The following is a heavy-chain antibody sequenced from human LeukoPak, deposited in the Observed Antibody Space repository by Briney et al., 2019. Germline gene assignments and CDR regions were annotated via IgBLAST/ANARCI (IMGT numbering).Heavy chain of an antibody. J-gene: IGHJ4*02. CDR3: ARDGDSSGWYGY. CDR2: INPNSGGT. D-gene: IGHD6-19*01. CDR1: GYTFTVYY. Sequence: ASVNVSCKASGYTFTVYYMHWVRQAPGQGLEWMGWINPNSGGTNYAQKFQGWVTMTRDTSISTAYMELSRLRSDDTAVYYCARDGDSSGWYGYWGQGTLVTVSS. V-gene: IGHV1-2*04.